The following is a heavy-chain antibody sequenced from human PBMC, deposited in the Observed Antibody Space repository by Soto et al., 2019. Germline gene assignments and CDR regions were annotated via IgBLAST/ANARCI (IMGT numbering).Heavy chain of an antibody. CDR3: ARETPRPGALFSPPNY. J-gene: IGHJ4*02. D-gene: IGHD3-10*01. CDR1: GYTFTSYG. V-gene: IGHV1-18*04. CDR2: IRAYNGNT. Sequence: QVQLVRSGAEVKKPGASVKVSCKASGYTFTSYGISWVRQAPGQGLEWMGWIRAYNGNTNYAQKLQGRVTMTTDTSTSTAYMELRSLRSDDTAVYYCARETPRPGALFSPPNYWGQVTLVTVSS.